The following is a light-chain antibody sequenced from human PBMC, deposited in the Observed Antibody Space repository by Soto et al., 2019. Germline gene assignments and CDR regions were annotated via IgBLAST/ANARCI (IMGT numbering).Light chain of an antibody. CDR2: GVT. V-gene: IGLV2-14*01. CDR3: NSYTSSSTFV. Sequence: QSALTQPASVSGSPGQSITISCTGTSSDVGGYNYVSWYQQHPGKAPKLMIYGVTNRPSGASSRFSGSRSGNTASLTISGLQAEDEAEYFCNSYTSSSTFVFGTGTKLTVL. CDR1: SSDVGGYNY. J-gene: IGLJ1*01.